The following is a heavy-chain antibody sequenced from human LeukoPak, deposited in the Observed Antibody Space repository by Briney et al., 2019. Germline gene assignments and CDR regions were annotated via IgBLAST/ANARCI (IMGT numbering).Heavy chain of an antibody. CDR2: ISGDGGRT. CDR3: AKDRGIAAAYWYFDL. V-gene: IGHV3-43*02. Sequence: GGSLRLYCAASGFTFHDNAMHWVRQAPGKGLEWVSLISGDGGRTYNADSVKGRFTISRDNSKSSLYLQMNSLRTEDTALYYCAKDRGIAAAYWYFDLWGRGTLVTVSS. J-gene: IGHJ2*01. CDR1: GFTFHDNA. D-gene: IGHD6-13*01.